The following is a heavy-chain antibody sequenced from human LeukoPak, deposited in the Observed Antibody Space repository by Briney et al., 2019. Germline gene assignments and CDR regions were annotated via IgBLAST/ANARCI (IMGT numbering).Heavy chain of an antibody. CDR2: INPNSGGT. V-gene: IGHV1-2*02. Sequence: EASVKVSCKASGYTFTGYYMHWVRQAPGQGLEWMGWINPNSGGTNYAQKFQGRVTMTRDTSISTAYMELSRLRSDDTAVYYCARDGYYYDSRGDAFDIWGQGTMVTVSS. J-gene: IGHJ3*02. D-gene: IGHD3-22*01. CDR3: ARDGYYYDSRGDAFDI. CDR1: GYTFTGYY.